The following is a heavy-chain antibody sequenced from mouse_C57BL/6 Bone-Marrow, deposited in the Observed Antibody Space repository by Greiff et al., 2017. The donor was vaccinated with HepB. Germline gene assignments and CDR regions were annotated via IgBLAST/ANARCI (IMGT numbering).Heavy chain of an antibody. D-gene: IGHD1-1*01. CDR1: GYAFSSSW. Sequence: VQLQQSGPELVKPGASVKISCKASGYAFSSSWMNWVKQRPGKGLEWIGRIYPGDGDTNYNGKFKGKATLTADKSSSTAYMQLSSLTSEDSAVYFCARDYYGSRDYFDDWGQGTTLTVSS. J-gene: IGHJ2*01. CDR3: ARDYYGSRDYFDD. CDR2: IYPGDGDT. V-gene: IGHV1-82*01.